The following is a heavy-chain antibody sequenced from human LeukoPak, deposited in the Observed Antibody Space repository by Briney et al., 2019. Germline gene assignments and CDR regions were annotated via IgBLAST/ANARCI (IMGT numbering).Heavy chain of an antibody. D-gene: IGHD3-9*01. CDR1: GGSFTGYY. CDR2: ISGSGGST. Sequence: PSETLSLTCAVYGGSFTGYYWSWVRQAPGKGLEWVSAISGSGGSTYYADSVKGRFTISRDNSKNTLFLQMNSLRAEDTAVYYCARDYDILTARFGHYMDVWGKGTTVTVSS. V-gene: IGHV3-23*01. CDR3: ARDYDILTARFGHYMDV. J-gene: IGHJ6*03.